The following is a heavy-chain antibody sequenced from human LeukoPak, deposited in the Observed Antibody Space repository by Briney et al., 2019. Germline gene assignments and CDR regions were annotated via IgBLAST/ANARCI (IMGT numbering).Heavy chain of an antibody. CDR2: INHSGST. J-gene: IGHJ4*02. D-gene: IGHD6-19*01. CDR1: GGSFSGYY. Sequence: PSETLSLTCAVYGGSFSGYYWSWIRQPPGKGLEWIGEINHSGSTNYNPSLKSRVTISVDTSKNQFSLKLSSVTAADTAVYYCARTIDGEWLGYFEYWGEGTLVSVSS. CDR3: ARTIDGEWLGYFEY. V-gene: IGHV4-34*01.